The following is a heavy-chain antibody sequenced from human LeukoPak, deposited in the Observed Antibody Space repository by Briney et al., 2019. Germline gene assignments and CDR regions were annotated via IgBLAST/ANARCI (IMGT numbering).Heavy chain of an antibody. CDR3: ARLRLPLSVTTPRINWYFDL. CDR2: INHSGST. J-gene: IGHJ2*01. V-gene: IGHV4-34*01. CDR1: GGSFSGYC. Sequence: PSETLSLTCAVYGGSFSGYCWSWIRQPPGKGLEWIGEINHSGSTNYNPSLKSRVTISVDTSKNQFSLKLSSVTAADTAVYYCARLRLPLSVTTPRINWYFDLWGRGTLVTVSS. D-gene: IGHD4-17*01.